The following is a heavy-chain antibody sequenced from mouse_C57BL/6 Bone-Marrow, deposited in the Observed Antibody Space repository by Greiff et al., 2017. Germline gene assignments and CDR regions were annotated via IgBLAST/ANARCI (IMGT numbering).Heavy chain of an antibody. V-gene: IGHV1-26*01. CDR1: GYTFTDYY. D-gene: IGHD2-4*01. J-gene: IGHJ2*01. CDR3: ARIYYEYDDGYYFDY. CDR2: INPNNGGT. Sequence: VQLQQSGPELVKPGASVKISCKASGYTFTDYYMNWVKQSHGKSLEWIGDINPNNGGTSYNQKFKGKATLTVDKSSSTAYMELRSLTSEDSAVYYWARIYYEYDDGYYFDYWGQGTTLTVSS.